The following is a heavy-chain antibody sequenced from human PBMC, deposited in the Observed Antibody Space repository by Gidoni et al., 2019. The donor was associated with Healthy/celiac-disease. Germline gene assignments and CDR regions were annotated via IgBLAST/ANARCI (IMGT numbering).Heavy chain of an antibody. Sequence: QVQLVQPGAEVQKPGASVKVSCKASGYTFTSYDINWVRQATGQGLEWMGWMNPNSGNTGYAQKFQGRVTMTRDTSISTAYMEVSSLRSEDTAVYYCARGSGGDYHIDYWGQGTLVTVSS. CDR3: ARGSGGDYHIDY. CDR1: GYTFTSYD. J-gene: IGHJ4*02. D-gene: IGHD4-17*01. CDR2: MNPNSGNT. V-gene: IGHV1-8*01.